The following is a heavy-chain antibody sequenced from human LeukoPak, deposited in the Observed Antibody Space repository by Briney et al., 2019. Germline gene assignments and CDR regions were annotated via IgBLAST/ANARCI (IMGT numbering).Heavy chain of an antibody. CDR1: GYTFTSYG. Sequence: ASVKVSCKTSGYTFTSYGISWMRQAPGQGLEWMGWISAYNGNTHSAQKLQGRVTMTTDTSTSTAYMELRSLRSDDTAVYYCARGFPPRRQYDSSGYYSYYFDYWGQGTLVTVSS. V-gene: IGHV1-18*01. J-gene: IGHJ4*02. CDR2: ISAYNGNT. CDR3: ARGFPPRRQYDSSGYYSYYFDY. D-gene: IGHD3-22*01.